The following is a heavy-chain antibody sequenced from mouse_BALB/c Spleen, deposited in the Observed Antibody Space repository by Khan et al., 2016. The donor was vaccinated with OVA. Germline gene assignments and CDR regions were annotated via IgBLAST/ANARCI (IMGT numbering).Heavy chain of an antibody. V-gene: IGHV1S137*01. Sequence: QVQLQQFGAELVRPGVSVKISCRASGYTFTDYAMHWVKQRHAKSLEWIGVISTNYGAADYNQKFQGKASMTVDRSSSTVYMELARLTSEDSAIYYCVGGGKFAYWGQGTLVTVSA. CDR1: GYTFTDYA. D-gene: IGHD1-1*02. CDR3: VGGGKFAY. J-gene: IGHJ3*01. CDR2: ISTNYGAA.